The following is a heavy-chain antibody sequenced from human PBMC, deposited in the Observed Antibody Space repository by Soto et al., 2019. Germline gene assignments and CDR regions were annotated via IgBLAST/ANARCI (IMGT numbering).Heavy chain of an antibody. J-gene: IGHJ4*02. V-gene: IGHV3-30-3*01. CDR3: ARDVSSYFDY. CDR2: ISYDGSNK. D-gene: IGHD6-13*01. CDR1: GFTFSSYA. Sequence: QVQLVESGGGVVQPGRSLRLSCAASGFTFSSYAMHWVRQAPGKGLEWVAVISYDGSNKYYADSVKGRFTISRDNSKNTLYLQMNSLTAEDTAVYYCARDVSSYFDYWGQGTLVTVSS.